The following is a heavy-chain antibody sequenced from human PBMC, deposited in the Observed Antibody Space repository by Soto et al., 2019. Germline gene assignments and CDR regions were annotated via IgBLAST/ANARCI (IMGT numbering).Heavy chain of an antibody. Sequence: QVQVVESGGGVVQPGRSLRLSCAVSGVTVSDYPLHWVRQAPGKGLEWVAVMFRDENNKRYADSVKGRFTISRDNSKNTLYLQMDSLRHEDTAVYYCAKSTANWGQGTLVTVSS. CDR3: AKSTAN. J-gene: IGHJ4*02. CDR1: GVTVSDYP. V-gene: IGHV3-30-3*02. CDR2: MFRDENNK.